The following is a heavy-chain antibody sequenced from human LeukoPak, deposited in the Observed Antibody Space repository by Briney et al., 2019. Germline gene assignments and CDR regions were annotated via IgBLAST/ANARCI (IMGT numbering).Heavy chain of an antibody. D-gene: IGHD3-3*01. CDR3: ARAGSITIFGVVISPAFSVQKNWFDP. CDR2: ISAYNGNT. CDR1: GYTFTSYG. V-gene: IGHV1-18*01. J-gene: IGHJ5*02. Sequence: ASVKVSCKASGYTFTSYGISWVRQAPGQGLEWMGWISAYNGNTNYAQKLQGRVTMTTDTSTSTAYMELRSLRSDDTAVYYCARAGSITIFGVVISPAFSVQKNWFDPWGQGTLVTVSS.